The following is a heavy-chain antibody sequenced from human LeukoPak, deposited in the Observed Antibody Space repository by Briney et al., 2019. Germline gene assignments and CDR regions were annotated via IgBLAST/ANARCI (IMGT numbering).Heavy chain of an antibody. CDR1: GGSISSSSYY. CDR3: ARENWDYGDYYYYMDV. Sequence: PSETLSLTCTVSGGSISSSSYYWGWIRQPPGKGLEWIGSIYYSGSTYYNPSLKSRVTISVDTSKNQFSLKLSSVTAADTAVYYCARENWDYGDYYYYMDVWGKGTTVTVSS. CDR2: IYYSGST. V-gene: IGHV4-39*02. J-gene: IGHJ6*03. D-gene: IGHD4-17*01.